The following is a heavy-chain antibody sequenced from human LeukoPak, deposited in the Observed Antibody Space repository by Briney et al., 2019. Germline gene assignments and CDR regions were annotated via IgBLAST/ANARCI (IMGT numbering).Heavy chain of an antibody. Sequence: PSETLSLTCTVSGGSISSYYWSWIRQPPGKGLEWIGYISYSGSTNYSPSLKSRVTISVDTSKNQFSLKLSSVTAADTAVYYCARFKRAGGWSYFDYWGQGTLVTVSS. J-gene: IGHJ4*02. D-gene: IGHD6-19*01. CDR2: ISYSGST. CDR3: ARFKRAGGWSYFDY. CDR1: GGSISSYY. V-gene: IGHV4-59*01.